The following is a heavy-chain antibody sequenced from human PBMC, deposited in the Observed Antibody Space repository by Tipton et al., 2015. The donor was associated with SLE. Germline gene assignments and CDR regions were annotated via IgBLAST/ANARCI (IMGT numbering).Heavy chain of an antibody. CDR2: IYHSGIT. V-gene: IGHV4-38-2*02. Sequence: TLSLTCTVSGYSITSAYYWGWIRQPPGKGLEWIGTIYHSGITFYNASPPTRVTISLDTSKNQLSLSLTSVTAADTAMYYCARGHPGNSFDYWGQGTLVTVSS. CDR1: GYSITSAYY. CDR3: ARGHPGNSFDY. D-gene: IGHD1-14*01. J-gene: IGHJ4*02.